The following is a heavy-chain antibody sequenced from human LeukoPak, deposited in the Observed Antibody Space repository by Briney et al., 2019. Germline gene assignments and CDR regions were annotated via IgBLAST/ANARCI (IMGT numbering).Heavy chain of an antibody. V-gene: IGHV1-2*02. D-gene: IGHD3-10*01. CDR3: ARQRRFGELLPTD. CDR2: INPNGGGT. CDR1: GYTFTAYY. Sequence: GASVKVSCKASGYTFTAYYMHWVRQAPGQGLEWMGWINPNGGGTNYAQKFQGRVTMTRDTSISTAYMELSRLKSDDTAVYYCARQRRFGELLPTDWGQGTLVTVSS. J-gene: IGHJ4*02.